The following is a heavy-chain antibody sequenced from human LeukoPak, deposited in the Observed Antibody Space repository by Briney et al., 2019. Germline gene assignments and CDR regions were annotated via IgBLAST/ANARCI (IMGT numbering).Heavy chain of an antibody. J-gene: IGHJ3*02. CDR1: GYSFTSYW. CDR2: IYPGDSDT. Sequence: HGESLKISCKASGYSFTSYWIGWVRQMPGKGLEWMGIIYPGDSDTRYSPSFQGQVTISADKSISTAYLQWSSLKASDTAMYYCASLLGYCSSTSCYTDIDAFDIWGQGTMVTVSS. V-gene: IGHV5-51*01. D-gene: IGHD2-2*02. CDR3: ASLLGYCSSTSCYTDIDAFDI.